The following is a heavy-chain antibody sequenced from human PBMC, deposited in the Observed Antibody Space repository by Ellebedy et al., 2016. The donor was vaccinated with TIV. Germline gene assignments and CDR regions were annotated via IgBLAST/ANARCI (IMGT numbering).Heavy chain of an antibody. CDR3: ARSYYGSGSPDY. V-gene: IGHV3-20*04. Sequence: GESLKISCAASGFTFDDYGMSWVRQAPGKGLEWVSGINWNGGSTGYADSVKGRFTISRDNAKNSLYLQMNRLRGEDTALYYCARSYYGSGSPDYWGQGTLVTVSS. CDR2: INWNGGST. D-gene: IGHD3-10*01. CDR1: GFTFDDYG. J-gene: IGHJ4*02.